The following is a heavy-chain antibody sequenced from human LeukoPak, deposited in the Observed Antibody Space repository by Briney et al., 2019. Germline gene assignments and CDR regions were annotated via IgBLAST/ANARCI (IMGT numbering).Heavy chain of an antibody. CDR3: ARDLSGDWYFDL. D-gene: IGHD7-27*01. CDR1: GFTFSIYA. V-gene: IGHV3-23*01. CDR2: ISGRGEHT. J-gene: IGHJ2*01. Sequence: PVGTPRLSCAASGFTFSIYAMNSVRQAPGKGLEWVSVISGRGEHTYYADSVKGRFTISRDNSNNTLYLQMNSLRAEDAAVYYCARDLSGDWYFDLWGRGTLVTVSS.